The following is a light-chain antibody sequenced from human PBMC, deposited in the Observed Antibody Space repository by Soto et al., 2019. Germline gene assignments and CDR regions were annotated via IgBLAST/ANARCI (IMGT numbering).Light chain of an antibody. J-gene: IGLJ1*01. CDR3: QSYDSSLSGSYV. CDR2: GNN. Sequence: HSVLTQPPSVSGAPGQRVTISCTGSSSNIGAGYDVHWYQQPPGTAPKLLIYGNNNRPSGVPDRFSGSKSGTSASLAITGLQAEDEADYYCQSYDSSLSGSYVFGPGTKLTVL. V-gene: IGLV1-40*01. CDR1: SSNIGAGYD.